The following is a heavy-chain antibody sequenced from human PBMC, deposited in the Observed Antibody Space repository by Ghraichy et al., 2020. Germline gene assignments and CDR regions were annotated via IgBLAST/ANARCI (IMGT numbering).Heavy chain of an antibody. D-gene: IGHD6-13*01. J-gene: IGHJ4*02. CDR1: GFTFSSYA. CDR2: ISYDGSNK. Sequence: GGSLRLSCAASGFTFSSYAMHWVRQAPGKGLEWVAVISYDGSNKYYADSVKGRFTISRDNSKNTLYLQMNSLRAEDTAVYYCARDSGRDSSSWGDFDYWGQGTLVTVSS. CDR3: ARDSGRDSSSWGDFDY. V-gene: IGHV3-30-3*01.